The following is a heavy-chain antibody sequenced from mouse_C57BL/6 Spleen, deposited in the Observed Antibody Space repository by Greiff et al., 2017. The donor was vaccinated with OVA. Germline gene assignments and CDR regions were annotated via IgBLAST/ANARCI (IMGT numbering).Heavy chain of an antibody. CDR2: IYPSDSET. V-gene: IGHV1-61*01. Sequence: QVQLQQSGAELVRPGSSVKLSCKASGYTFTSYWMDWVKQRPGQGLEWIGNIYPSDSETHYNQKFKDKATLTVDKSSSTAYMQLSSLTSEDSAVYYCARREGYYGSSPFDYWGQGTTLTVSS. CDR3: ARREGYYGSSPFDY. D-gene: IGHD1-1*01. CDR1: GYTFTSYW. J-gene: IGHJ2*01.